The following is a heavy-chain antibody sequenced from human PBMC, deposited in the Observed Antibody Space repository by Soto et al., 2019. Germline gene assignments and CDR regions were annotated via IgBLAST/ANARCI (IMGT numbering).Heavy chain of an antibody. CDR3: ARSYCLPNSCYNGNFDY. J-gene: IGHJ4*01. D-gene: IGHD2-2*02. CDR2: IDPRDSYT. CDR1: GYSFTNNW. V-gene: IGHV5-10-1*01. Sequence: PGESLKISCKGSGYSFTNNWISWVRQMPGKGLEWMGRIDPRDSYTNYSPCFQGHVTISVDKSDNTSYLQWNSLRASGSAMYFCARSYCLPNSCYNGNFDYWGRGTLVTVSS.